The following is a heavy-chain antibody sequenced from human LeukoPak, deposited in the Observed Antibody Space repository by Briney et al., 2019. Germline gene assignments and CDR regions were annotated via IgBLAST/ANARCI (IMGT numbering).Heavy chain of an antibody. D-gene: IGHD3-10*01. V-gene: IGHV7-4-1*02. CDR1: GYIFTTYP. Sequence: GASVKVSCKASGYIFTTYPIYWVRQAPGQGLEYMGRIDTNTDNPTYARNFTGRFVFSFGTSVTTAYLQISGLKAEDTAVYFCARAGSFGSGEGHWGQGTLVTVSS. J-gene: IGHJ4*02. CDR3: ARAGSFGSGEGH. CDR2: IDTNTDNP.